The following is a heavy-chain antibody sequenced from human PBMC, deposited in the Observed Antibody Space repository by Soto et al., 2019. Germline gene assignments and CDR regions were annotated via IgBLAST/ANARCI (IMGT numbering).Heavy chain of an antibody. CDR3: ARGGGMTTVTRGYYYYYGMDV. CDR1: GGTFSSYA. CDR2: IIPTFGTA. V-gene: IGHV1-69*13. D-gene: IGHD4-17*01. J-gene: IGHJ6*02. Sequence: XSVKVSCKASGGTFSSYAVSWVRQAPGQGLEWMGGIIPTFGTANYAQKFQGRVTITADESTSTAYMELSSLRSEDTAVYYCARGGGMTTVTRGYYYYYGMDVWGQGTTVTVSS.